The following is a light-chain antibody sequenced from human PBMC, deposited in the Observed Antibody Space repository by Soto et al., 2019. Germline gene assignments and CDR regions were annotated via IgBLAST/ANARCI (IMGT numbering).Light chain of an antibody. CDR3: PLYYGGAQVV. CDR1: TGAVTSGYY. V-gene: IGLV7-43*01. J-gene: IGLJ2*01. Sequence: QAVVTQEPSLTVSPGGTVTLTCASSTGAVTSGYYPNWFQQKPGQAPRALIYSTSNKHPWTPSRFSGSLLGGKAALTLSGVQPEDEAEYYCPLYYGGAQVVFGGGTKLTVL. CDR2: STS.